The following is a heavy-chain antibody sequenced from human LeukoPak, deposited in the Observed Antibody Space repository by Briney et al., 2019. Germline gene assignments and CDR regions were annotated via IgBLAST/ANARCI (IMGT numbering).Heavy chain of an antibody. CDR3: AIVAAPGYFDL. CDR2: ITSDGSAT. V-gene: IGHV3-74*01. D-gene: IGHD2-15*01. CDR1: GFTFSTYW. J-gene: IGHJ2*01. Sequence: GGSLRLSCAVSGFTFSTYWMHWVRQGPGKGLAWVSRITSDGSATGYADSVKGRFTISRDNAKNTLYLHMDSPRAEDTAVYYCAIVAAPGYFDLWGRGTLVTVSS.